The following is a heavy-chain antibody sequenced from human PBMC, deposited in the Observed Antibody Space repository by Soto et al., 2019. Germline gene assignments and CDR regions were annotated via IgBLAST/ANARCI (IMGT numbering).Heavy chain of an antibody. CDR2: INHRGRT. Sequence: SETLSLTCAVYGGCFSRYYWTWIRQAPGKGLEWIGAINHRGRTYNTPLESRVTMPVDKSKNQFSLKLRSVTAADTAVYYCARDGFCTSTNCRIGNWFDPWGQGTLVTVSS. D-gene: IGHD2-2*03. V-gene: IGHV4-34*01. CDR3: ARDGFCTSTNCRIGNWFDP. J-gene: IGHJ5*02. CDR1: GGCFSRYY.